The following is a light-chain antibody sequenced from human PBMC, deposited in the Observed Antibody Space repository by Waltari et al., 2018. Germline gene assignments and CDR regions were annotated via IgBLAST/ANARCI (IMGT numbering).Light chain of an antibody. CDR2: EVT. J-gene: IGLJ3*02. CDR1: STDAGGYHH. Sequence: QSALTQPASVSGSPGQSLTIPCPGNSTDAGGYHHVSWYQHHPGKAPKLMIFEVTDRPSGVSNRFSGSKSGNTASLTISGLQAEDEADYYCSSYTTSNTWVFGGGTKVTVL. V-gene: IGLV2-14*01. CDR3: SSYTTSNTWV.